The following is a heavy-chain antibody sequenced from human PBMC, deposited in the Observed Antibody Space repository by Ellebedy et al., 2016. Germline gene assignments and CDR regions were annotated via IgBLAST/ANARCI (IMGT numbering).Heavy chain of an antibody. CDR2: ISRGGEA. CDR3: TRDGSEWSRDY. D-gene: IGHD3-3*01. V-gene: IGHV3-21*06. J-gene: IGHJ4*02. Sequence: GGSLRLSXGASGFTFSISGMTWIRQAPGKGLEWVATISRGGEAYYADALKGRFTISRDNAVNSVYLQLNSLNVDDTAVYYCTRDGSEWSRDYWGQGTLVNVSS. CDR1: GFTFSISG.